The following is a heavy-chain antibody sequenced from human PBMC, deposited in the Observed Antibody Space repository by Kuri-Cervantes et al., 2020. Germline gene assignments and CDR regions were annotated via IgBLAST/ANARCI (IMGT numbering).Heavy chain of an antibody. CDR2: ISSSSSYI. Sequence: GESLKISCAASGFTFSSYSMNWVRQAPGKGLEWVTSISSSSSYIYYANSVKGRFTISRDNAKNSLYLQMNSLRAEDTAVYYCARDMRSGGYYYYGMDVWGQGTMVTVSS. J-gene: IGHJ6*02. D-gene: IGHD4-23*01. CDR3: ARDMRSGGYYYYGMDV. CDR1: GFTFSSYS. V-gene: IGHV3-21*01.